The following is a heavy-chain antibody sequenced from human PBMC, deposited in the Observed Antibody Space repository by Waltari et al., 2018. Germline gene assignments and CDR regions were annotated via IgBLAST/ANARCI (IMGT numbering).Heavy chain of an antibody. D-gene: IGHD3-10*01. V-gene: IGHV4-39*01. Sequence: QVQLQESGPGLVKPSETLSLTCSVSGGSTSSTSFYWAWLRQPPGKGLEWIARVYYRGRTHYSPSLKSRVTIPIDTSKNQFSLDRSSVTAADTAVYYCARHTAPNYYHSGGGGDYYYVDVWGRGTTVTVSS. CDR1: GGSTSSTSFY. J-gene: IGHJ6*03. CDR2: VYYRGRT. CDR3: ARHTAPNYYHSGGGGDYYYVDV.